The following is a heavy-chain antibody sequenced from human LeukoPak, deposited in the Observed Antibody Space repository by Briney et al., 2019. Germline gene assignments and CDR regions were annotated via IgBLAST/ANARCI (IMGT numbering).Heavy chain of an antibody. V-gene: IGHV4-39*01. CDR3: ARSPHYDFWNGSDY. Sequence: SETLSLTCTVSGGSISSSSYYWGWIRQPPGKGLEWIGSIHYSGSTYYNPSLKSRVTISVDTSKNQFSLKLSSVTAADTAVYYCARSPHYDFWNGSDYWGQGTLVTVSS. J-gene: IGHJ4*02. D-gene: IGHD3-3*01. CDR2: IHYSGST. CDR1: GGSISSSSYY.